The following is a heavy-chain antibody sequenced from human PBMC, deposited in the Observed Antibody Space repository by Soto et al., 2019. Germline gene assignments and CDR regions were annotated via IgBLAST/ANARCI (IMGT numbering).Heavy chain of an antibody. J-gene: IGHJ6*02. D-gene: IGHD2-15*01. CDR2: VIPLLVTA. V-gene: IGHV1-69*11. CDR3: AREDRWWNFYYVLDY. CDR1: GGTFNSYA. Sequence: QVQLVQSGAEVKKPGSSVKVSCKASGGTFNSYAISWVRQAPGQELEWMGGVIPLLVTANYAQKFQGRDTITADQHTSTAYIELISLSSEDTAVYFCAREDRWWNFYYVLDYWGQCTTVTLSS.